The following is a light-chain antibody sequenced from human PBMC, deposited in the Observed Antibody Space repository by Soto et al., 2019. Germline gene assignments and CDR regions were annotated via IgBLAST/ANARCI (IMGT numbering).Light chain of an antibody. CDR3: QQSYRPPYP. V-gene: IGKV1-39*01. Sequence: DIQMTQSPSSLSASVGERVTITCRANQSISSYLNWYQLKPGKAPKLLIYAASTLQRGVQSRFSVIGSGTDFTLTIRSLQLGDFATYSCQQSYRPPYPFGQGTKVDIK. CDR1: QSISSY. J-gene: IGKJ2*01. CDR2: AAS.